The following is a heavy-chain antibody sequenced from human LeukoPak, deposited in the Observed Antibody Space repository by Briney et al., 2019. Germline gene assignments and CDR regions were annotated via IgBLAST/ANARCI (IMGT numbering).Heavy chain of an antibody. J-gene: IGHJ4*02. CDR1: GFTFSDQS. D-gene: IGHD3-22*01. V-gene: IGHV3-74*01. Sequence: GGSLRLSCAASGFTFSDQSMNWVRQAPGKGLVWVSRINSDGSSTSYADSVKGRFTISRDNAKNTLYLQMNSLRAEDTAVYYCARGNYDSSGYFIGSRVDYWGQGTLVTVSS. CDR2: INSDGSST. CDR3: ARGNYDSSGYFIGSRVDY.